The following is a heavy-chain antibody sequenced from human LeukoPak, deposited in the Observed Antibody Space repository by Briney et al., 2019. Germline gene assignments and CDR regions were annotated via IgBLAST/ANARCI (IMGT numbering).Heavy chain of an antibody. Sequence: PGGSLRLSCAASGFTLFTYSINWVRQAPGKGLEWVSSISGNTTYIYYADSVKGRFTISRDNAKNSLYLQMNSLRAEDTAVYYCAREEMGGTTRSGALTWGQGTLVTDSS. CDR2: ISGNTTYI. CDR3: AREEMGGTTRSGALT. J-gene: IGHJ5*02. CDR1: GFTLFTYS. D-gene: IGHD1-14*01. V-gene: IGHV3-21*01.